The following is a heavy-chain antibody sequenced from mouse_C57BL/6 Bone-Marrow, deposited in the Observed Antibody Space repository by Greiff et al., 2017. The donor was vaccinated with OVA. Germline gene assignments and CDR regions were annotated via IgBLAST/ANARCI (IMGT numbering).Heavy chain of an antibody. D-gene: IGHD2-4*01. CDR1: GFTFSDYG. J-gene: IGHJ4*01. Sequence: EVKLMESGGGLVKPGGSLKLSCAASGFTFSDYGMHWVRQAPEKGLEWVAYISSGSSTIYYADTVKGRFTISRDNAKNTLFLQMTSLRSEDTAMYYCARWYDYDYYYAMDYWGQGTSVTVSS. V-gene: IGHV5-17*01. CDR3: ARWYDYDYYYAMDY. CDR2: ISSGSSTI.